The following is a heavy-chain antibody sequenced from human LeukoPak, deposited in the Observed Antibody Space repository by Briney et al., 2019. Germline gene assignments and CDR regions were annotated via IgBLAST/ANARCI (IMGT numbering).Heavy chain of an antibody. Sequence: SVKVSCKASGGTFSSYAISWVRQAPGQGLEWMGRIIPTLGIANYAQKFQGRVTITADKSTSTAYMELSSLRSEDTAVYYCARGTTVAATRSFDYWGQGTLVTVSS. CDR1: GGTFSSYA. D-gene: IGHD6-19*01. CDR3: ARGTTVAATRSFDY. J-gene: IGHJ4*02. CDR2: IIPTLGIA. V-gene: IGHV1-69*04.